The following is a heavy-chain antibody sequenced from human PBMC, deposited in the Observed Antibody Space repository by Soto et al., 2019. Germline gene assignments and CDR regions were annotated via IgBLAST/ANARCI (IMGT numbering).Heavy chain of an antibody. D-gene: IGHD6-13*01. Sequence: SVKVSCKASGGTFSSYAISWVRQAPGQGLEWMGGIIPIFGTANYAQKFQGRVTITADESTSTAYMELSSLRSEDTAVYYCARVTEQKLVPHYHYYGMDVWGQGTKVTVSS. CDR1: GGTFSSYA. J-gene: IGHJ6*02. CDR3: ARVTEQKLVPHYHYYGMDV. V-gene: IGHV1-69*13. CDR2: IIPIFGTA.